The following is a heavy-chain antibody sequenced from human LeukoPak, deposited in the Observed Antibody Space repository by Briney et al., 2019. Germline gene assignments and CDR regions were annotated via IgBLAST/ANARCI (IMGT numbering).Heavy chain of an antibody. CDR2: IIPIFGTA. CDR3: ARGAGGTRYYDFWSGYYTGFQH. V-gene: IGHV1-69*13. Sequence: SVNVSCKASGGTFSSYAISWVRQAPGQGLEWMGGIIPIFGTANYAQKFQGRVTITADESTSTAYMELSSLRSEDTAVYYCARGAGGTRYYDFWSGYYTGFQHWGQGTLVTVSS. J-gene: IGHJ1*01. D-gene: IGHD3-3*01. CDR1: GGTFSSYA.